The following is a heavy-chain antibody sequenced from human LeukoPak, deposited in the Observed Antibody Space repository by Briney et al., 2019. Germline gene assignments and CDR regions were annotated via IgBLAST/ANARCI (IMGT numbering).Heavy chain of an antibody. CDR1: GFTFRSSS. Sequence: GGSPRLSCAASGFTFRSSSFNWVRQVQGKGLEWVSSICSSGTYMYYADSVEGRFTISRDNAKNSLFLQMDSLRAEDTGVYFCAREFGNADTYGNVPLGHWGQGTLVTVSS. D-gene: IGHD5-18*01. CDR3: AREFGNADTYGNVPLGH. V-gene: IGHV3-21*01. J-gene: IGHJ4*02. CDR2: ICSSGTYM.